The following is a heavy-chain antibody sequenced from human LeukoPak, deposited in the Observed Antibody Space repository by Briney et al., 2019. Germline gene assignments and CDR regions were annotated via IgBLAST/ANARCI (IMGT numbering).Heavy chain of an antibody. CDR1: GFTFSSYG. V-gene: IGHV3-33*01. Sequence: GGSLRLSCAASGFTFSSYGMHWVRQAPGKGLEWVAVIWYDGSNKYYADSVKGRFTISRDNSENTLYLQMNSLRAEDTAVYYCARVAYDFWSGYYQNYFDYWGQGTLVTVSS. D-gene: IGHD3-3*01. CDR3: ARVAYDFWSGYYQNYFDY. J-gene: IGHJ4*02. CDR2: IWYDGSNK.